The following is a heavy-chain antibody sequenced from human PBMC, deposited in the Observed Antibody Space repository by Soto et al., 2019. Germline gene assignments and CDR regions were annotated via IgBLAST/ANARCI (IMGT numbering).Heavy chain of an antibody. CDR2: MNPNSGNT. CDR1: GNTFTSYD. V-gene: IGHV1-8*01. J-gene: IGHJ4*02. D-gene: IGHD2-21*02. CDR3: ARSIVVVTALDY. Sequence: ASVKVSCKASGNTFTSYDINWVRQATGQGLEYLGWMNPNSGNTAYVQKFQGRVTMTWDTSITTAYMELSSLRSEDTAVYYCARSIVVVTALDYWGQGTLVTVSS.